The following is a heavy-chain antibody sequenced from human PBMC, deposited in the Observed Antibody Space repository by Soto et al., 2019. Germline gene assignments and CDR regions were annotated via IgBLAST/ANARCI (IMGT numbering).Heavy chain of an antibody. J-gene: IGHJ4*02. CDR3: GKGFLEWLSDY. CDR2: IYNTGST. D-gene: IGHD3-3*01. CDR1: GDSISSGGYY. Sequence: QVQLQESGPGLVKPSQTLSLTCTVSGDSISSGGYYWSWIRQHPGKGLEWIGYIYNTGSTYYNPSLKSRATISVDMSKNQFSLKVNSVTAADTAVYYCGKGFLEWLSDYSGQGTLVTVSS. V-gene: IGHV4-31*03.